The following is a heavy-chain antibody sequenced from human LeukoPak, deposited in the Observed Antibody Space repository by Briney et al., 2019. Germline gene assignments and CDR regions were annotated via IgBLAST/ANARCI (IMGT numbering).Heavy chain of an antibody. J-gene: IGHJ5*02. V-gene: IGHV1-69*04. CDR2: IIPIFGIA. CDR3: ARDRSLIVVVPAAAPGWFDP. Sequence: ASVKVSCKASGGTFSSYAISWVRQAPGQGLEWMGRIIPIFGIANYAQKFQGRVTITADKSTSTAYMELSSLRSGDTAMYYCARDRSLIVVVPAAAPGWFDPWGQGTLVTVSS. D-gene: IGHD2-2*01. CDR1: GGTFSSYA.